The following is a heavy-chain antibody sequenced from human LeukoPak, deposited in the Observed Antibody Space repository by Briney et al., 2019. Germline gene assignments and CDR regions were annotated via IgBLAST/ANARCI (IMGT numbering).Heavy chain of an antibody. CDR2: IKQDGSEK. V-gene: IGHV3-7*01. CDR1: GFTFSSYW. CDR3: ARDTGSGSYYSPTFDY. J-gene: IGHJ4*02. Sequence: GGSLRLSCAASGFTFSSYWMSWVRQAPGKGLEWVANIKQDGSEKYYVDSVKGRFTISRDNAKNSLYLQMNSLRAEDTAVYYCARDTGSGSYYSPTFDYWGQGTLVTVSS. D-gene: IGHD3-10*01.